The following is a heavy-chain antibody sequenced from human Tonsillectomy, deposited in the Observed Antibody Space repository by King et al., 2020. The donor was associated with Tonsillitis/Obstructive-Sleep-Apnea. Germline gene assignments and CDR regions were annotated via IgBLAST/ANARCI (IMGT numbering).Heavy chain of an antibody. CDR3: ARKTGYNLGAFDI. V-gene: IGHV3-33*01. CDR2: IGYDGTNK. CDR1: GFTFSYYA. D-gene: IGHD5-24*01. Sequence: VQLVESGGGVVQPGRSLRLSCAASGFTFSYYAMHWVRQAPGKGLEWGAFIGYDGTNKYYADSVKGRFTISRDNSKNTLYLQMNSLRADDTAVYYCARKTGYNLGAFDIWGQGTMVTVSS. J-gene: IGHJ3*02.